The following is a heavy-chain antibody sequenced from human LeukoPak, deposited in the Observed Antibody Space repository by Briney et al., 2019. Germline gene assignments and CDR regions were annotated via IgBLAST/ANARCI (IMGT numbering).Heavy chain of an antibody. CDR2: IYTSGST. Sequence: PSETLSLTCTVSGGSISSYYWSWIRQPAGKGLEWIGRIYTSGSTNYNPSLKSRVTMSVDTSKNQFSLKLSSVTAADTAVYYCAREWFMTYYYDSSDYPSYYFDYWGQGTLVTVSS. J-gene: IGHJ4*02. V-gene: IGHV4-4*07. CDR1: GGSISSYY. D-gene: IGHD3-22*01. CDR3: AREWFMTYYYDSSDYPSYYFDY.